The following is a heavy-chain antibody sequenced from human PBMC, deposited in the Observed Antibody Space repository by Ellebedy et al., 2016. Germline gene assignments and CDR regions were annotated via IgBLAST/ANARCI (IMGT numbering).Heavy chain of an antibody. D-gene: IGHD5-12*01. V-gene: IGHV3-49*03. Sequence: GRSLRLSXRTSGFTFGDYVVGWFRQAPGKGLEWLGLIRGKAYAETAEYAASVGDRFTLSRDDSRGIAYLQMNSLKADDTALYYCARQPGGYSGPRSPFDSWGQGTLVTVSS. CDR1: GFTFGDYV. CDR2: IRGKAYAETA. CDR3: ARQPGGYSGPRSPFDS. J-gene: IGHJ4*02.